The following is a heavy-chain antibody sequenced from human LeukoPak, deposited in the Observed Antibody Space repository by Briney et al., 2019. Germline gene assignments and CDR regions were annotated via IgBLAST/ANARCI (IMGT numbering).Heavy chain of an antibody. D-gene: IGHD5-18*01. V-gene: IGHV4-59*01. CDR1: GGSISSYY. CDR2: IYYSGST. CDR3: ARAGYSYGSPLGYFDY. Sequence: SETLSLTCTVSGGSISSYYWSWIRQPPGKGLEWIGYIYYSGSTNYNPSLKSRVTISVDTSKNQFSLKLSSVTAADTAVYCCARAGYSYGSPLGYFDYWGQGTLVTVSS. J-gene: IGHJ4*02.